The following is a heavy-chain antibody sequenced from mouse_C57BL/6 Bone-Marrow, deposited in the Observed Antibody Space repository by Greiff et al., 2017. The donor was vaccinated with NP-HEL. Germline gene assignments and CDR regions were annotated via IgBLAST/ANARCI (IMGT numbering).Heavy chain of an antibody. CDR3: TTERGYDKDYYFDY. CDR2: ILPGSGST. V-gene: IGHV1-9*01. Sequence: VQLQQSGAELMKPGASVKLSCKATGYTFTGYWIEWVKQRPGHGLEWIGEILPGSGSTNYNEKFKGKATFTADTSSNTAYLQLSSLTSEDTAVYYCTTERGYDKDYYFDYWGQGTTLTVSS. D-gene: IGHD2-2*01. CDR1: GYTFTGYW. J-gene: IGHJ2*01.